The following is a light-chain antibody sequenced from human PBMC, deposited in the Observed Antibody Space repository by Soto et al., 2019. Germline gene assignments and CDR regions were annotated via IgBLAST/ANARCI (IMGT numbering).Light chain of an antibody. CDR2: FTS. CDR1: QRISSY. V-gene: IGKV1-39*01. CDR3: QQSYNTPWT. Sequence: DIQMTQSPSSLSASVGDRVTITCRASQRISSYLNWYQQKPGGVPKLLIYFTSHLPTGVSSRFSGSGTGTDFTLTISSLQPEDFATYYCQQSYNTPWTFGQGTKVDIK. J-gene: IGKJ1*01.